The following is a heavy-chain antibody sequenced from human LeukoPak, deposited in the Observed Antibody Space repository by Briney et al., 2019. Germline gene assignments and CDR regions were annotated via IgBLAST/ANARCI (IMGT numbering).Heavy chain of an antibody. CDR2: IIPILGIA. J-gene: IGHJ4*02. V-gene: IGHV1-69*04. D-gene: IGHD3-22*01. CDR1: GGTFSSYA. Sequence: SVKVSCKASGGTFSSYAISWVRQAPGQGLEWMGRIIPILGIANYAQKFQGRVTITADKSTSTAYMELSSLRSEDTAVYYCARVADSSGYSDYWGQGTLVTVSS. CDR3: ARVADSSGYSDY.